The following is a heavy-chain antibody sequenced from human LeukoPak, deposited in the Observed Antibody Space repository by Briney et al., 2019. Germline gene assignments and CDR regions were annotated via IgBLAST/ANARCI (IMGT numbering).Heavy chain of an antibody. Sequence: SETLSLTCTVSGGSISSSSYYWGWIRQYPGKGLEWIGYIYYSGSTYYNPSLKSRVTISVDTSKNQFSLNLYSVAAADTAVYYCARDGGRYGVHADYFQDWGQGTVVTVSS. CDR1: GGSISSSSYY. D-gene: IGHD4-17*01. V-gene: IGHV4-31*03. CDR3: ARDGGRYGVHADYFQD. CDR2: IYYSGST. J-gene: IGHJ1*01.